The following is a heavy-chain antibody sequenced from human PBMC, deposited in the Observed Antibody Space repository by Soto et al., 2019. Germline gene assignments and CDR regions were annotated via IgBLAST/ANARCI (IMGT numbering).Heavy chain of an antibody. CDR3: VRVPLDV. Sequence: GGSLRLSCAASGFTVSSNYMSWVRQAPGKGLEWVGRVRKKVNGYTTEYAASVKGRFIISRDDSKNSLYLQMNSLKIEDTAVYYCVRVPLDVWGKGTTVTVSS. CDR2: VRKKVNGYTT. J-gene: IGHJ6*04. CDR1: GFTVSSNY. V-gene: IGHV3-72*01.